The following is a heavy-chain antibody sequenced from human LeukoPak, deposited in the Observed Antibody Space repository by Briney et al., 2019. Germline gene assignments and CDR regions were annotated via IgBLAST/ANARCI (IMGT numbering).Heavy chain of an antibody. CDR3: ARVEWDIVAYDAFDI. V-gene: IGHV1-69*06. CDR1: GGTFSSYA. Sequence: ASVKVSCKASGGTFSSYAISWVRQAPGRGLEWMGGIIPIFGTANYAQKFQGRVTITADKSTSTAYMELSSLRSEDTAVYYCARVEWDIVAYDAFDIWGQGTMVTVSS. D-gene: IGHD5-12*01. J-gene: IGHJ3*02. CDR2: IIPIFGTA.